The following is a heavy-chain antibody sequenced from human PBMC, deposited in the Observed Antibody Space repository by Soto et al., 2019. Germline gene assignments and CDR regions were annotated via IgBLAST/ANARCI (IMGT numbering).Heavy chain of an antibody. CDR2: IEQDGSER. V-gene: IGHV3-7*03. D-gene: IGHD1-26*01. CDR3: GRALSGSYSRPGWFDP. Sequence: VGSRRLSCAASGFTFNRYWMSWVRQAPGKGVEGVANIEQDGSERYYVDSVKGRFAISRDNAKSSLFLQMNSLRAEDTAVYYCGRALSGSYSRPGWFDPWGQGTRDTVSS. CDR1: GFTFNRYW. J-gene: IGHJ5*02.